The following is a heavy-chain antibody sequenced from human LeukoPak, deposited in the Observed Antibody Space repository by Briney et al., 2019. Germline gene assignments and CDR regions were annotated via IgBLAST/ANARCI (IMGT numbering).Heavy chain of an antibody. Sequence: GGSLRLSCSVSGFTFSNYGMHWIRQAPGKGLEYVSGISSNGGSTYYADSVKGRFTISRDNSKNTLYLQMSSLRAEDTAVYYCVILRHTLVRWGQGTLVTVSS. CDR2: ISSNGGST. V-gene: IGHV3-64D*06. J-gene: IGHJ4*02. CDR3: VILRHTLVR. CDR1: GFTFSNYG. D-gene: IGHD3-10*01.